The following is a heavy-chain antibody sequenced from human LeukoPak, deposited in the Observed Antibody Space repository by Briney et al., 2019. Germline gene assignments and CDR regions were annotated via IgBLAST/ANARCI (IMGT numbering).Heavy chain of an antibody. D-gene: IGHD4-17*01. V-gene: IGHV4-39*01. CDR2: VLYTGIT. CDR3: ARQDYADAFYN. J-gene: IGHJ4*02. Sequence: SETLSLTCTVSGGSISGSDYYWGWVRQPPGKGLEWIGSVLYTGITNYNPSLKSRLSISVDMSKTQFSLRLGSVTAADTAVYYCARQDYADAFYNWGQGTLVTVSS. CDR1: GGSISGSDYY.